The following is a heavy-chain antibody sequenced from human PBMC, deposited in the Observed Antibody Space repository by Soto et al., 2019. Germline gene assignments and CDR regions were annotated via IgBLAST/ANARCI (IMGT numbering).Heavy chain of an antibody. V-gene: IGHV1-18*01. D-gene: IGHD3-10*01. Sequence: ASVKVSCKASGYTFTSYGISWVRQAPGQGLEWMGWISAYNGNTNYAQKLQGRVTMTTDTSTSTAYMELRSLRSDDTAVYYCARELPLLWFGELSDYWGQGTLVTVS. CDR1: GYTFTSYG. J-gene: IGHJ4*02. CDR2: ISAYNGNT. CDR3: ARELPLLWFGELSDY.